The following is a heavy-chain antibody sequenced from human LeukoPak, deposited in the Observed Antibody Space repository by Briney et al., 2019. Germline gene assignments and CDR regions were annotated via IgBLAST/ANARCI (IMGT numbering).Heavy chain of an antibody. J-gene: IGHJ5*02. CDR1: GFTFSTYW. V-gene: IGHV3-74*01. D-gene: IGHD5-24*01. CDR2: VNPDGSSI. Sequence: GGSLRLSCAASGFTFSTYWMHWVRQTPGQGLAWVSRVNPDGSSINYADSVKGRFTISRDNAKSTLYLQRKSVTAEDTAVYYCATAGNYMFDNWGQGILVTVSS. CDR3: ATAGNYMFDN.